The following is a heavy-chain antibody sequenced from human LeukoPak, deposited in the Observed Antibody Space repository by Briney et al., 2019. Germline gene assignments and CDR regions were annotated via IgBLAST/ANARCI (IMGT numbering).Heavy chain of an antibody. D-gene: IGHD2-2*01. Sequence: GGSLRLSCAASGFTFSSYSMNWVRQAPGKGLEWISYFSTSSGTISYADSVKGRFTISRDNAKNSLYLQMNSLRAEDTAVYYCMRGSMCACVIWGQGGMVIVSS. CDR1: GFTFSSYS. V-gene: IGHV3-48*01. J-gene: IGHJ3*02. CDR3: MRGSMCACVI. CDR2: FSTSSGTI.